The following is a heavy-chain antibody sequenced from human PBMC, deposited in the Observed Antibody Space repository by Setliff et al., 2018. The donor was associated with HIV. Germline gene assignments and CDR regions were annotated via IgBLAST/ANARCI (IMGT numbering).Heavy chain of an antibody. CDR3: ARGDGYRSNDAYYDTGMDV. CDR1: GGSINSGAYL. V-gene: IGHV4-61*08. CDR2: IYNSGYS. D-gene: IGHD5-12*01. Sequence: PSETLSLTCTVSGGSINSGAYLWAWIRQPPGKGLEWIGYIYNSGYSNSKPSLKSRVTMSLDTSKNQFSLELTSVTAADTAVYFCARGDGYRSNDAYYDTGMDVWGQGITVTVSS. J-gene: IGHJ6*02.